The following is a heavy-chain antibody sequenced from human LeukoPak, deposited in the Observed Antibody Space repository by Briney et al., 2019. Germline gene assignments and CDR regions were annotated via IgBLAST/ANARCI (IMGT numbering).Heavy chain of an antibody. CDR2: IYYSGST. CDR1: GGSISSSSYY. D-gene: IGHD6-13*01. CDR3: ARVYRPKLDENWFDP. Sequence: SETLSLTCTASGGSISSSSYYWGWIRQPPGKGLEWIGSIYYSGSTYYNPSLKSRVTISVDTSKTQFSLKLSSVTAADTAVYYCARVYRPKLDENWFDPWGQGTLVTVSS. J-gene: IGHJ5*02. V-gene: IGHV4-39*07.